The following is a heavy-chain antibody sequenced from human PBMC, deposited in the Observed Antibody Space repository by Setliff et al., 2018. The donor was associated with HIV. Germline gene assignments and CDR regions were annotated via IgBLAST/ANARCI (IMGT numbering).Heavy chain of an antibody. CDR3: ARLHIRFRSQDWAAVDV. D-gene: IGHD3-3*01. Sequence: KASETLSLTCAVSGYSITSVYYWGWIRQPPGKGLEWIGSIYHNGSTYYNPSLKSRVSILVDISKNRFSLKLSSVTAADTAVYYCARLHIRFRSQDWAAVDVWGQATTDTVSS. V-gene: IGHV4-38-2*01. CDR2: IYHNGST. CDR1: GYSITSVYY. J-gene: IGHJ6*02.